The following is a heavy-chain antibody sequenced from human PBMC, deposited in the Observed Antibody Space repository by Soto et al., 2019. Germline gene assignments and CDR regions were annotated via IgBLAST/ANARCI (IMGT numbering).Heavy chain of an antibody. D-gene: IGHD2-2*01. CDR2: ISGSGGST. CDR1: GFTFSSYA. CDR3: AKGRGYGSSTSCDVGSDY. V-gene: IGHV3-23*01. J-gene: IGHJ4*02. Sequence: EVQLLESGGGLVQPGGSLRLSCAASGFTFSSYAMSWVRQTPGKGLEWVSAISGSGGSTYYADSVKGRFTISRDNSKKRLYLQMNGLRAEDTAVYYCAKGRGYGSSTSCDVGSDYWGQGTLVTVSS.